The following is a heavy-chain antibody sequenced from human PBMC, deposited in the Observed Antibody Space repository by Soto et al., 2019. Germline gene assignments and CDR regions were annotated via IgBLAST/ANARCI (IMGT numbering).Heavy chain of an antibody. J-gene: IGHJ1*01. D-gene: IGHD6-13*01. CDR3: TRISSTWGD. CDR1: GFTFSNAW. Sequence: EVQLVESGGGLVKPGGSLSRSCAASGFTFSNAWMNWVRQAPGKGLGWVGRIKSKTDGGTIDYAAPVKGRFTISRDESENTLLLQMNSPKSQDTAMYHCTRISSTWGDWGQGTLVTVS. CDR2: IKSKTDGGTI. V-gene: IGHV3-15*07.